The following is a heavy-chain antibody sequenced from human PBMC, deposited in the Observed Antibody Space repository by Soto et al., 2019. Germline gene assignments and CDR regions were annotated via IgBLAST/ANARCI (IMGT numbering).Heavy chain of an antibody. Sequence: SVKVSCKASGGTFSNYAISWVRQAPGHGLEWMGGIIAILGTANYAQKFQGRVTITADESTSTAYMEVSSLRSEDTAAYYCARGVSKILGVGMDVWGQGTTVTVSS. CDR2: IIAILGTA. J-gene: IGHJ6*02. CDR1: GGTFSNYA. V-gene: IGHV1-69*13. D-gene: IGHD2-8*02. CDR3: ARGVSKILGVGMDV.